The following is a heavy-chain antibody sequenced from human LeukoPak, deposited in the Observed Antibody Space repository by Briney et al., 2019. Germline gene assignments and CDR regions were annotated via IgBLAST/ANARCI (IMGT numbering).Heavy chain of an antibody. J-gene: IGHJ4*02. D-gene: IGHD2-21*01. CDR2: IWYDGSNK. V-gene: IGHV3-33*01. Sequence: GGSLRLSCAASGFTFSSYGMHWVRQAPGKGLEWVAVIWYDGSNKYYADSVKGRFTISRDNSKNTLYLQMNRLRAEDTAVYYCARDERGEVVIAIFDYWGQGTLVTVSS. CDR3: ARDERGEVVIAIFDY. CDR1: GFTFSSYG.